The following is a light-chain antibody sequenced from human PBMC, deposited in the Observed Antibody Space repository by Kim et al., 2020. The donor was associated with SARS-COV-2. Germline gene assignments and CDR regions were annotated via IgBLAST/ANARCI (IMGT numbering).Light chain of an antibody. Sequence: ASVGDRVTITCQADRDINNYLNWNLQHPGRAPKLLIYDASSLEVGVPSRFLGSGYGRHFTFTISSLQPEDFATYYCQQYDTLPPTFGGGNKVDIK. J-gene: IGKJ4*01. CDR3: QQYDTLPPT. CDR1: RDINNY. CDR2: DAS. V-gene: IGKV1-33*01.